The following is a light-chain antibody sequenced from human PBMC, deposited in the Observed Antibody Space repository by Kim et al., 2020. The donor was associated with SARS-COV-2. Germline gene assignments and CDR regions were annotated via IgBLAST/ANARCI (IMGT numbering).Light chain of an antibody. CDR1: QDIRND. CDR2: GAS. J-gene: IGKJ5*01. V-gene: IGKV1-17*01. CDR3: LQHNTYPIT. Sequence: ASVGDRATTPCRASQDIRNDLGWYQQNPGRAPKRLIYGASSLQSGVPSRFSGIGPGTEFTLTISSLQPEDFAPYFCLQHNTYPITFGQGTRLEIK.